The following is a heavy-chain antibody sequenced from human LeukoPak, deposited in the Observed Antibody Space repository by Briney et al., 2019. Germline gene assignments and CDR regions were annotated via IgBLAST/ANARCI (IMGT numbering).Heavy chain of an antibody. D-gene: IGHD3-10*01. J-gene: IGHJ5*02. CDR2: ITDDSSRI. V-gene: IGHV3-23*01. CDR1: GFTFDSSA. Sequence: GLSLRLSCAADGFTFDSSAINWMSQPPGRGPHWVSSITDDSSRINYADTVKDRLTISKPNSTNTLYLQMNSLRAQDTAVYDCAKALGFGEFTRPNWFDPWGQGTLVTVSS. CDR3: AKALGFGEFTRPNWFDP.